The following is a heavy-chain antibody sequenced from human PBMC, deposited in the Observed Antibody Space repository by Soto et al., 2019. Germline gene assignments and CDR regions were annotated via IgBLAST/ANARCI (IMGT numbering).Heavy chain of an antibody. Sequence: QVRLVESGGGVVQPGTSLRLSCAASGFTFSDYVIHWVRQAAGKGLEWVASMTYDGATEYYADSVKGRFTMSRDNSKRALSLQMNSLRPDDTDVYSCARVRLSIAVNDALDVWGQGTTVTVSS. CDR1: GFTFSDYV. J-gene: IGHJ3*01. CDR2: MTYDGATE. CDR3: ARVRLSIAVNDALDV. V-gene: IGHV3-30*14. D-gene: IGHD3-3*02.